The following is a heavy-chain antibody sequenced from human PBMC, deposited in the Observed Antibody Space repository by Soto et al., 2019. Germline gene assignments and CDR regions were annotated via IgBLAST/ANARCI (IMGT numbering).Heavy chain of an antibody. D-gene: IGHD6-13*01. CDR1: GFTFSSYS. V-gene: IGHV3-21*01. CDR3: ARDSWEQQLVDY. Sequence: EVQLVESGGGLVKPGGSLRLSCAASGFTFSSYSMNWVRQAPGKGLEWVSSISSSSSYIYYADSVKGRFTISRDNAKNSLYLQMNSLRAGDTAVYYCARDSWEQQLVDYWGQGTLVTVSS. CDR2: ISSSSSYI. J-gene: IGHJ4*02.